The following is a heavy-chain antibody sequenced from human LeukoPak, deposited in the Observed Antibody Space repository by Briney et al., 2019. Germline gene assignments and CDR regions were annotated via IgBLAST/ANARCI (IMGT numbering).Heavy chain of an antibody. CDR1: GFSFASYS. V-gene: IGHV3-48*01. J-gene: IGHJ4*02. CDR3: ARVDYGDYAGEDY. Sequence: QPGGSLRLSCAASGFSFASYSMNWVRQAPGRGLEWLSYISTSSDTIYYADSVKGRFTTSRDNAQNSLYLQMNSLRAEDTAVYYCARVDYGDYAGEDYWGQGTLVTVSS. CDR2: ISTSSDTI. D-gene: IGHD4-17*01.